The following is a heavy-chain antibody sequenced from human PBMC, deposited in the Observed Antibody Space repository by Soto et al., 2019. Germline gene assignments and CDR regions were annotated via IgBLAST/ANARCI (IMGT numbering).Heavy chain of an antibody. Sequence: EVQLVESGGGLVQPGRSLRLSCAASGFTFDDYAMHWVRQAPGKGLEWVTGISWNSGTIGYADSVKGRFTISRDNAKNSLYLQMNSLGAEDTAVYYCAKRGRGAVAFDYWGQGTLVTVSS. V-gene: IGHV3-9*01. J-gene: IGHJ4*02. CDR3: AKRGRGAVAFDY. D-gene: IGHD6-19*01. CDR2: ISWNSGTI. CDR1: GFTFDDYA.